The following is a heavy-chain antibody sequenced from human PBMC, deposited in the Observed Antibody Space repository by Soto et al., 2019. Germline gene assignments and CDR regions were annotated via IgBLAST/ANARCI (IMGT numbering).Heavy chain of an antibody. V-gene: IGHV4-39*01. Sequence: ETLSLTCAVSGGSISSSRSYWGWVRQPPGKGLEWIVSFYYTGGTYSTYYNPSLKSRVTISVDTSKSQFSLNLRSVTAADTAVYYCESPRQGNYDFLSGYYALDYWGQGTLVTVSS. CDR2: FYYTGGT. CDR3: ESPRQGNYDFLSGYYALDY. J-gene: IGHJ4*02. CDR1: GGSISSSRSY. D-gene: IGHD3-3*01.